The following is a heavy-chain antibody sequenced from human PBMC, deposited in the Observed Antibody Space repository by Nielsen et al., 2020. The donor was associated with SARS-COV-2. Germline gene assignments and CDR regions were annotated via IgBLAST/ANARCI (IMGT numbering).Heavy chain of an antibody. D-gene: IGHD6-25*01. CDR2: IWYDGTNK. J-gene: IGHJ4*02. V-gene: IGHV3-33*01. Sequence: GKSLKISCVASEVTFRSHDMQWVRQAPGKGLECVARIWYDGTNKYYADSVQGRFTISRDNSKNTVYLQMNSLRGDDTAVYYCAREMYSSGWDWGPGTQVIVSS. CDR3: AREMYSSGWD. CDR1: EVTFRSHD.